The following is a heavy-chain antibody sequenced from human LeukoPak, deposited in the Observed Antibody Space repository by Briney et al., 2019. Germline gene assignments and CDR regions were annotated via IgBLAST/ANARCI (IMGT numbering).Heavy chain of an antibody. Sequence: SETLSLTCTVSGDSISSGGYYWSWIRQHPGKGLEWIGYIYYSGSTYYNPSLKSRVTISVDTSKNQFSLKLSSVTAADTAVYYCTRDSVADTAMGCDLWGRGTLVTVSS. CDR2: IYYSGST. CDR1: GDSISSGGYY. D-gene: IGHD5-18*01. CDR3: TRDSVADTAMGCDL. J-gene: IGHJ2*01. V-gene: IGHV4-31*03.